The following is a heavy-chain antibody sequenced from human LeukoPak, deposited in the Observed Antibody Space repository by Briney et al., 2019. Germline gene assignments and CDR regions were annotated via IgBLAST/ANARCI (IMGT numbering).Heavy chain of an antibody. V-gene: IGHV4-34*01. J-gene: IGHJ4*02. D-gene: IGHD3-10*01. Sequence: SETLPLTCAVYGGSFSGYYWSWIRQPPGKGLEWIGEINHSGSTNYNPSLKSRVTISVDTSKNQFSLKLSSVTAADTAVYYCARRRVRGVIDYWGQGTLVTVSS. CDR3: ARRRVRGVIDY. CDR2: INHSGST. CDR1: GGSFSGYY.